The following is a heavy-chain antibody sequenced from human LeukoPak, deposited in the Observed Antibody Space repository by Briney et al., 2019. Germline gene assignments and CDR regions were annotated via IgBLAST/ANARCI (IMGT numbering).Heavy chain of an antibody. CDR1: GDSVSINSAA. J-gene: IGHJ5*02. V-gene: IGHV6-1*01. CDR2: TYYRSRWYN. D-gene: IGHD6-13*01. CDR3: ARDAPAAANNWFDP. Sequence: SQTLSLTCALSGDSVSINSAAWNWIRQSPSRGLEWLGRTYYRSRWYNDYALSVKSRITINPDTSKNQFSLQLNSVTPEDTAVYYCARDAPAAANNWFDPWGQGTLVTVSS.